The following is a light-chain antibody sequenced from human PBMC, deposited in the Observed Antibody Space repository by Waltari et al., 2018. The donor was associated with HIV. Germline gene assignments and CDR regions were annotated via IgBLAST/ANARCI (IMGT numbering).Light chain of an antibody. CDR1: SSNIGSNT. Sequence: QSVLTQPPSASGTPGQRVTLSCSGSSSNIGSNTVNWYQQLPGTAPKPLIYSNNQRPSGIPDRFSGSKSGTAASLAISGLQSEDEADYYCAAWDDSLRGVFGGGTKLTVL. CDR3: AAWDDSLRGV. J-gene: IGLJ2*01. V-gene: IGLV1-44*01. CDR2: SNN.